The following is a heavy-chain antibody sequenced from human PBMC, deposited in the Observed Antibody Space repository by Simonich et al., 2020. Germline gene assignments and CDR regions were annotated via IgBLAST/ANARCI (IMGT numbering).Heavy chain of an antibody. CDR3: ARNRLDY. CDR1: GFTFSSYW. J-gene: IGHJ4*02. V-gene: IGHV3-74*01. CDR2: INSDGNST. Sequence: EVQLVESGGCLVQPGGSLRLSCAAVGFTFSSYWMHRVRQAPGKGLVWVSRINSDGNSTSYADYVKGRFTISSDNAKTTLYLQMTSLRAEDTAVYYCARNRLDYWGQGTLVTVSS.